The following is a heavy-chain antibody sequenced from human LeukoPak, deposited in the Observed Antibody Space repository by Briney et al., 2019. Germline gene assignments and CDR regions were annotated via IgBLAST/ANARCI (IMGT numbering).Heavy chain of an antibody. Sequence: GGSLRLSCAASGFTVSSNYMSWVRQAPGKGLEWVSVIYSGGSTYYADSVKGRFTISRDNSKNTLYLQMNSLRAEDTAVYYCARDAMVRGVPDYYFDYWGQGTLVTVSS. V-gene: IGHV3-53*01. J-gene: IGHJ4*02. CDR1: GFTVSSNY. CDR2: IYSGGST. CDR3: ARDAMVRGVPDYYFDY. D-gene: IGHD3-10*01.